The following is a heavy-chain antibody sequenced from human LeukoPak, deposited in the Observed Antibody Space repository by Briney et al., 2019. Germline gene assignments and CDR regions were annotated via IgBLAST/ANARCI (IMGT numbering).Heavy chain of an antibody. D-gene: IGHD4-17*01. V-gene: IGHV3-48*01. CDR1: GFTFSSYS. CDR3: AGDTRDYVPYYFDY. J-gene: IGHJ4*02. CDR2: ISSSSSTI. Sequence: PGGSLRLSCAASGFTFSSYSMNWVRQAPGKGLEWVSYISSSSSTIYYADSVKGRFTISRDNAKNSLYLQMNSLRAEDTAVYYCAGDTRDYVPYYFDYWGQGTLVTVSS.